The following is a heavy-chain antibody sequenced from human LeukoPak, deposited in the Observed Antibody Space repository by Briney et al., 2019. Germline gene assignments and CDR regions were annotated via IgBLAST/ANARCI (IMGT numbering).Heavy chain of an antibody. CDR3: ARAGQYSNYDDGDYYYYYMDV. Sequence: PSETLSLTCAVYGGSFSSYYWSWIRQPPGKGLEWIGEINHSGSTNYNPSLKSRVTISVDTSKNQFSLKLSSVTAADTAVYYCARAGQYSNYDDGDYYYYYMDVWGKGTTVTVSS. CDR2: INHSGST. V-gene: IGHV4-34*01. D-gene: IGHD4-11*01. CDR1: GGSFSSYY. J-gene: IGHJ6*03.